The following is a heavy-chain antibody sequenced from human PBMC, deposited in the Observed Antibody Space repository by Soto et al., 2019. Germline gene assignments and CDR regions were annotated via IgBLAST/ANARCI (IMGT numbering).Heavy chain of an antibody. CDR1: GFTFSSYA. CDR3: ARDGAQWFGELSYYFDY. V-gene: IGHV3-30-3*01. CDR2: ISYDGSNK. J-gene: IGHJ4*02. D-gene: IGHD3-10*01. Sequence: PGGSLRLSCAASGFTFSSYAMHWVRQVPGKGLEWVAVISYDGSNKYYADSVKGRFTTSRDNSKNTLYLQMNSLRAEDTAVYYCARDGAQWFGELSYYFDYWGQGTLVTVSS.